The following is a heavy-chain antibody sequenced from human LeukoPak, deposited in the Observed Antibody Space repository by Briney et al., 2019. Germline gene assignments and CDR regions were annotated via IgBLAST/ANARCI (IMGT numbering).Heavy chain of an antibody. Sequence: GGSLRLSCAASGFTVSSNYMSWVRRAPGKGLEWVSVIYSGGTTYYADSVKGRFTISRDNSKNTLHLQMNSLRAEDTAVYYCAKETYGSGSYYFDYWGQGTLVTVSS. J-gene: IGHJ4*02. CDR1: GFTVSSNY. CDR2: IYSGGTT. V-gene: IGHV3-66*01. D-gene: IGHD3-10*01. CDR3: AKETYGSGSYYFDY.